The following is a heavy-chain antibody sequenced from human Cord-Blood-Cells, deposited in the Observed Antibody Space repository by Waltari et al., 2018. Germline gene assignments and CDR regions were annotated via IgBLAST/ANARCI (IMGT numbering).Heavy chain of an antibody. V-gene: IGHV4-34*01. CDR2: INHSGST. CDR3: ASLCSGCSCNPDYYYGMDV. J-gene: IGHJ6*02. D-gene: IGHD2-15*01. CDR1: GGSFSGYY. Sequence: QVQLQQWGAGLLKPSETLSLTCAVYGGSFSGYYWSWIRQPPGKGLEWIGEINHSGSTNVNPSLKSRVTISVDTSKNQFSLKLSSVTAADTAVYDCASLCSGCSCNPDYYYGMDVWGQGTTVTVSS.